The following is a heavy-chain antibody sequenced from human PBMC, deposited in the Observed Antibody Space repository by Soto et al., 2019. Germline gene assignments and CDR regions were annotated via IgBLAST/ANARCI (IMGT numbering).Heavy chain of an antibody. CDR3: AKGVAVVGYRSYYYYLMDL. Sequence: SSVKVSCKASGGTFSSYAISWVRQAPGQGLEWMGGIIPIFGTANYAQKFQGRVTITADESTSTAYMELSSLRSEDTAVYYCAKGVAVVGYRSYYYYLMDLWGQGTTVTVSS. V-gene: IGHV1-69*13. CDR2: IIPIFGTA. J-gene: IGHJ6*02. D-gene: IGHD6-19*01. CDR1: GGTFSSYA.